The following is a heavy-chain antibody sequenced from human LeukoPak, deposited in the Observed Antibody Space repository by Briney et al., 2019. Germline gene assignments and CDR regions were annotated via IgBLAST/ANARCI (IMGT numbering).Heavy chain of an antibody. J-gene: IGHJ4*02. Sequence: PSETLSLTCAVYGGSFSSYYWSWIRQPPGKGLEWIGYIYYSGSTNYNPSLKSRVTISVDTSKNQFSLKLSSVTAADTAVYYCATSGYYDSSGPGFDYWGQGTLVTVSS. CDR1: GGSFSSYY. V-gene: IGHV4-59*08. D-gene: IGHD3-22*01. CDR2: IYYSGST. CDR3: ATSGYYDSSGPGFDY.